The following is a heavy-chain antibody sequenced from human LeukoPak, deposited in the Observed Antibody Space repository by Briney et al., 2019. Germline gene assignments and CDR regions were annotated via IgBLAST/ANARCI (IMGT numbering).Heavy chain of an antibody. D-gene: IGHD3-10*01. CDR2: IYYSGST. V-gene: IGHV4-59*01. CDR1: GGSISSYY. J-gene: IGHJ6*03. Sequence: SETLSLTCTVSGGSISSYYWSWIRQPPGKGLEWIGYIYYSGSTNYNPSLKSRVTISVDTSKNQFSLKLSSVTAADTAVYYCARVFQPVGITMVRGVIYYMDVWGKGTTVTISS. CDR3: ARVFQPVGITMVRGVIYYMDV.